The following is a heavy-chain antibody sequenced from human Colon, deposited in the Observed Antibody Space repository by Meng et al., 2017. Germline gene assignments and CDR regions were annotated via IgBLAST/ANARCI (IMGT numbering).Heavy chain of an antibody. Sequence: QVQLVQSGSELRKPGALVKVSCKASGYSFTTFGINWVRQAPGQGLEWLGWINTNTQEPTYAQGFTGRYAFSLDTSVSTAYLQISSLESEDTAVYYCARKASGYSYSTNWGQGTLVTASS. CDR3: ARKASGYSYSTN. V-gene: IGHV7-4-1*02. CDR1: GYSFTTFG. J-gene: IGHJ4*02. D-gene: IGHD3-22*01. CDR2: INTNTQEP.